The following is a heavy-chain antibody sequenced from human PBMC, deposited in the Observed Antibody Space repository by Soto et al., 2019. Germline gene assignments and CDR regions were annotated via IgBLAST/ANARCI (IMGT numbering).Heavy chain of an antibody. V-gene: IGHV4-39*01. CDR3: ARHRAVAGLDY. J-gene: IGHJ4*02. CDR1: GDSANSDNYY. D-gene: IGHD6-19*01. CDR2: IYFSGST. Sequence: SETLSLTCDVFGDSANSDNYYWTWIRQPPGKDLEWIGNIYFSGSTYYNPSLNSRVTMSIDTSKNHFSLKLTSVTAADTAMYYCARHRAVAGLDYWGQGTLVTVSS.